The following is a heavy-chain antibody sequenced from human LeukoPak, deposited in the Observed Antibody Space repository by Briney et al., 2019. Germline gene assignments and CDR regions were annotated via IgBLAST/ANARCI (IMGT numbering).Heavy chain of an antibody. J-gene: IGHJ6*02. CDR3: ARGHYGLGV. Sequence: GGSLRLSCAASGLTFSDFYMSWIRQAPGKGLEWVSYITPSGTSTYYADSVKGRFTISRDNAKNSLDLQMNSLRAEDTAVYYCARGHYGLGVWGQGTTVTVS. V-gene: IGHV3-11*01. CDR1: GLTFSDFY. CDR2: ITPSGTST.